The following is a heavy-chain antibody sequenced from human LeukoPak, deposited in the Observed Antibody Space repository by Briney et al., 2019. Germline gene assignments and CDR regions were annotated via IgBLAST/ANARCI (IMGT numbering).Heavy chain of an antibody. V-gene: IGHV3-30*02. CDR2: IRYDGSNK. Sequence: GGSLRLSRAASGFTFSLYGMHWVRQAPGKGLEWVAFIRYDGSNKDYADSVKGRFTISRDNSKNTLYLEMNSLRAEDTAVYYCAKHNIWAFDYWGQGTLVTVSS. D-gene: IGHD1-14*01. CDR3: AKHNIWAFDY. J-gene: IGHJ4*02. CDR1: GFTFSLYG.